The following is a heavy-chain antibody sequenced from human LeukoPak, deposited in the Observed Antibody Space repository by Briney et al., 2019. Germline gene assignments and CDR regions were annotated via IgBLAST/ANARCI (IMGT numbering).Heavy chain of an antibody. J-gene: IGHJ6*02. D-gene: IGHD3-10*01. CDR3: ARGGQYGSGSYYTYYYYGMDV. CDR1: GGSISSYS. Sequence: SETLSLTCTVSGGSISSYSWSCIPQPAGQGLEWIGRIYISVSTNHNPSLKTRVTMSGDTSKNQFSLKLSSVTAAGTAVYYCARGGQYGSGSYYTYYYYGMDVWGQGTTVTVSS. V-gene: IGHV4-4*07. CDR2: IYISVST.